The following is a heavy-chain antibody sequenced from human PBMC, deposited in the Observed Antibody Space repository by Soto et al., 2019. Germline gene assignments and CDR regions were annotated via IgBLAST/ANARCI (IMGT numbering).Heavy chain of an antibody. D-gene: IGHD1-26*01. CDR2: IYYSGNS. CDR3: ARHVLSGTAGLDAFDI. V-gene: IGHV4-39*01. CDR1: RGSISSSGYY. Sequence: SDSLSLTCTVSRGSISSSGYYWGWIRQPPGKGLEWIGSIYYSGNSYYTPSLQSRVSISVDTSKNQFSLKLSSVTAADTAVYYCARHVLSGTAGLDAFDIWGQGTMVTVSS. J-gene: IGHJ3*02.